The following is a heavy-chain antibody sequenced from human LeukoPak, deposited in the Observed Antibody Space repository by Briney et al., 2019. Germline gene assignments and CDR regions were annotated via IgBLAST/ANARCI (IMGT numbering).Heavy chain of an antibody. CDR1: GYSFTSSYW. CDR3: ARGGEKYYYFDF. V-gene: IGHV5-51*01. Sequence: GESLKISCKASGYSFTSSYWIGWVRQTPGKGLEWRGVIYPADFNTIYSPSFQGQVIISADKSISTAYLQWGSLKASDTAMYYSARGGEKYYYFDFWGQGTLVTVSS. CDR2: IYPADFNT. J-gene: IGHJ4*02. D-gene: IGHD2/OR15-2a*01.